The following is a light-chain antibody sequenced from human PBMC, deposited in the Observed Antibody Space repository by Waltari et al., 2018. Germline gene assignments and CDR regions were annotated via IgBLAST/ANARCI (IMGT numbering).Light chain of an antibody. CDR3: LQDYSYPWT. CDR1: QGIRND. Sequence: AIQMTQSPSSLSASVGDRVTITCRASQGIRNDVGWYHQRPGIAPILLIYEGSTLQSGVPSRFSGSGSGTGFTLTISSLQPEDSGTYYCLQDYSYPWTFGQGTKVEIK. CDR2: EGS. J-gene: IGKJ1*01. V-gene: IGKV1-6*01.